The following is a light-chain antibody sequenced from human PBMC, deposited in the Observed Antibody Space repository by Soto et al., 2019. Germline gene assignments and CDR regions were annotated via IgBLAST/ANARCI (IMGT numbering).Light chain of an antibody. CDR1: QTVVSNY. V-gene: IGKV3D-20*01. CDR3: QHYETSPPALT. J-gene: IGKJ4*01. Sequence: EIVLTQSPATLSLSPGERATLSCGASQTVVSNYLAWYQQKPGLAPRLLIYDVSTRDTGTPERFSGSGSGTDFTLTISRLEPEDFAVYYCQHYETSPPALTFGGGTKVEVK. CDR2: DVS.